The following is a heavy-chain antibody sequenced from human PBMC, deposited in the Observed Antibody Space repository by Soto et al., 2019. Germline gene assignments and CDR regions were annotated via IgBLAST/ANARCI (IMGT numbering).Heavy chain of an antibody. V-gene: IGHV1-69*01. CDR2: IIPIFGTA. J-gene: IGHJ5*02. CDR3: ARDGFRNRYFDWLPTRDWFDP. CDR1: GGTFSSYA. D-gene: IGHD3-9*01. Sequence: QVQLVQSGAEVKKPGSSVKVSCKASGGTFSSYAISWVRQAPGQGLEWMGGIIPIFGTANYAQKFQGRVTITADESTSTAYMELSSLRSEDTAVYYCARDGFRNRYFDWLPTRDWFDPWCQGTLVTVSS.